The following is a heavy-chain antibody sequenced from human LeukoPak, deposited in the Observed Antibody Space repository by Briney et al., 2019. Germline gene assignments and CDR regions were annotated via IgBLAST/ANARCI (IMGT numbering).Heavy chain of an antibody. D-gene: IGHD6-19*01. J-gene: IGHJ4*02. CDR3: AREREGIAVAGAYFDY. CDR1: GYTFTSYY. CDR2: INPSGGST. Sequence: ASVKVSCKASGYTFTSYYMHWVRQAPGQGLEWMVIINPSGGSTSYAQKFQGRVTMTRDMSTSTVYMELSSLRSEDTAVYYCAREREGIAVAGAYFDYWGQGTLVTVSS. V-gene: IGHV1-46*01.